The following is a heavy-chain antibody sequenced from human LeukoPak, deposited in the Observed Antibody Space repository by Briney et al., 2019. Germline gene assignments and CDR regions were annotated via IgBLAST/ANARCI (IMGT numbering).Heavy chain of an antibody. D-gene: IGHD2-21*02. CDR1: GLSFDNYA. CDR3: AMESQIIVTGIDY. Sequence: GRSLRLSCTASGLSFDNYAMNWVRQAPGKGLEWVSNINWNTGRIVYADSVQGRFTVSRDNAKTSLYLQMDSLRPEDTALYHCAMESQIIVTGIDYWGPGTLVTVSS. J-gene: IGHJ4*02. CDR2: INWNTGRI. V-gene: IGHV3-9*01.